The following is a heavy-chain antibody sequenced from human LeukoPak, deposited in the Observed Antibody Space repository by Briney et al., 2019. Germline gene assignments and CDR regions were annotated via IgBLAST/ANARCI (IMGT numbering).Heavy chain of an antibody. J-gene: IGHJ3*01. CDR2: ISYDGSNK. Sequence: PGGSLRLSCAASGFTFSSYAMHWVRQAPGKGLAGVAVISYDGSNKFYADSVRGRFTSSRDNSKSTLFLHMNSLRVEDTAVYYCAKDPFAFRLGAFDSWGQGTMVIVSS. CDR1: GFTFSSYA. CDR3: AKDPFAFRLGAFDS. D-gene: IGHD3-16*01. V-gene: IGHV3-30-3*01.